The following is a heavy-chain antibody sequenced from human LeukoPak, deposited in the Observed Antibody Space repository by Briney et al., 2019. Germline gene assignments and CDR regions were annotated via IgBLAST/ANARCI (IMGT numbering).Heavy chain of an antibody. Sequence: PGRSLRLSCAASGFNFRSYGMHWVRQAPGKGLEWVGRIKSKTDGGSTDYAAPVKGRFTISRDDSKNTLYLQMNSLKTEDTAVYYCTTEGAGFDYWGQGTLVTVSS. CDR3: TTEGAGFDY. J-gene: IGHJ4*02. CDR1: GFNFRSYG. V-gene: IGHV3-15*01. CDR2: IKSKTDGGST.